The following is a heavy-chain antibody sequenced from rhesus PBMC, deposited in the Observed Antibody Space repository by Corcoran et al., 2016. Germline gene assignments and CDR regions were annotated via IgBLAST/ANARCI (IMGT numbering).Heavy chain of an antibody. CDR2: IDGTNGNT. Sequence: QVQLQESGPGLVKPSETLSLTCAVSGFSISIGYGWTWIRQPPGKGLEWMGYIDGTNGNTYNNPSLKSRVTISRDTSKNQFSLKLNSMTAADTAVYYCARGNPPDYWGQGVLVTVSS. J-gene: IGHJ4*01. CDR3: ARGNPPDY. V-gene: IGHV4-127*01. CDR1: GFSISIGYG.